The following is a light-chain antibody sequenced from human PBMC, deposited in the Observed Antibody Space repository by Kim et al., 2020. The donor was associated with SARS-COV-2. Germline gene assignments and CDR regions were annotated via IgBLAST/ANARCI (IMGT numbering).Light chain of an antibody. CDR3: QAWDRTTVI. V-gene: IGLV3-1*01. CDR1: TSGDKN. J-gene: IGLJ2*01. Sequence: SYELTQPPSVSVSPGQTATISCSGDTSGDKNVCWYQQKPGQSHLLVIYLNIRRPSGIPQRFSGSNSGTTATLTITSAQPVDEADYYCQAWDRTTVIFGGG. CDR2: LNI.